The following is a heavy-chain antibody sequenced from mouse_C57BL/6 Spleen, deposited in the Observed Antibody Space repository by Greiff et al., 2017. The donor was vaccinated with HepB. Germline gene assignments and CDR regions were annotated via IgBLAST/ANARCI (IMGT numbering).Heavy chain of an antibody. V-gene: IGHV1-7*01. CDR1: GYTFTSYW. CDR3: ARRYYGNPYAMDY. CDR2: IHPSSGYT. D-gene: IGHD2-1*01. J-gene: IGHJ4*01. Sequence: QVQLQQSGAELAKPGASVKLSCKASGYTFTSYWMHWVKQRPGQGLEWIGYIHPSSGYTKYNQKFKDKATLTADKSSSTAYMQLSSLTYEDSAVYYCARRYYGNPYAMDYWGQGTSVTVSS.